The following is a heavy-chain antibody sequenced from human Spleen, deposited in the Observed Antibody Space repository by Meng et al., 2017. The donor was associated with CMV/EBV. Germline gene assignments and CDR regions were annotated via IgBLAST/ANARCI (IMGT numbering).Heavy chain of an antibody. CDR1: GGSVSSGSYY. V-gene: IGHV4-61*01. CDR2: IYYSGST. Sequence: SETLSLTCTVSGGSVSSGSYYWSWIRQPPGKGLEWIGYIYYSGSTNYNPSLKSRVTISVDTSKNQFSLKLSSVTAADTAVYYCARAWSMYSSSPFGYWGQGTLVTVSS. D-gene: IGHD6-6*01. J-gene: IGHJ4*02. CDR3: ARAWSMYSSSPFGY.